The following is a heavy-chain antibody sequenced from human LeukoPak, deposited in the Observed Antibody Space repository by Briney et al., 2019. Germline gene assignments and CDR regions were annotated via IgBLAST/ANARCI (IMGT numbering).Heavy chain of an antibody. V-gene: IGHV3-30*02. J-gene: IGHJ4*02. CDR2: IRPGGRMK. Sequence: GGSLTLSCTTSGLPFNTYGMHWVRQAPGRGLEWLTLIRPGGRMKFYSDSVKGRFTVSRDNSLSMLYLEMTSLRSEDTAVYYCVKDDPVLHYWGQGTLVSVSS. CDR3: VKDDPVLHY. CDR1: GLPFNTYG.